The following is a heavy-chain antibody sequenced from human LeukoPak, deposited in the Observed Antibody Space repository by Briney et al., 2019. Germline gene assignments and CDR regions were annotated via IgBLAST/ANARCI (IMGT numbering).Heavy chain of an antibody. J-gene: IGHJ4*02. V-gene: IGHV3-21*01. CDR3: ARDPPLGYCSSSSCPHLDY. CDR2: ISSGSSFI. Sequence: GGSLRLSCAASGFTFSRYSMNWVRQAPGKGLEWVSSISSGSSFIYYADSVKGRFTISRDNAKNSLYLQMNSLRAEDTAVYYCARDPPLGYCSSSSCPHLDYWGQGTLVTVSS. CDR1: GFTFSRYS. D-gene: IGHD2-2*01.